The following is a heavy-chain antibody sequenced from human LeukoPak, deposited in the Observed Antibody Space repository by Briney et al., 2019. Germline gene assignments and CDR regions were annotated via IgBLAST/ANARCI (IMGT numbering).Heavy chain of an antibody. Sequence: GGSLRLSCAASGFTFSSYEMNWVRQAPGKGLEWVSYISSSGSTIYYADSMKGRFTISRDNAKNSLYLQMNSLRAEDTAVYYCARDPRSGYYDAFDIWGQGTMVTVSS. J-gene: IGHJ3*02. CDR3: ARDPRSGYYDAFDI. D-gene: IGHD3-22*01. CDR2: ISSSGSTI. CDR1: GFTFSSYE. V-gene: IGHV3-48*03.